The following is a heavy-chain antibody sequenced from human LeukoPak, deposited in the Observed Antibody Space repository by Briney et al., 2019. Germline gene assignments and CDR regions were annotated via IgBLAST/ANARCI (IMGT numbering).Heavy chain of an antibody. J-gene: IGHJ4*02. CDR2: IYPGDSQT. CDR1: GYTFLSYW. Sequence: GESLKISCKASGYTFLSYWIGWVRQMPGKGLECVGLIYPGDSQTRYSPSFQGQVTISADKSITTAYLQLSSLKASDTAMYYCARRIAQSWYYWGQGTLVTVSS. CDR3: ARRIAQSWYY. V-gene: IGHV5-51*01. D-gene: IGHD6-13*01.